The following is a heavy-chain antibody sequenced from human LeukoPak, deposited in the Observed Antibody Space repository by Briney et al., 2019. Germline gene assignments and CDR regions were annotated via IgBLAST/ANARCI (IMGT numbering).Heavy chain of an antibody. D-gene: IGHD5-12*01. V-gene: IGHV5-51*01. CDR1: GYTFTSYW. CDR3: ARGGYSGYAGFDP. CDR2: IYPGDSDT. J-gene: IGHJ5*02. Sequence: GESLKISCKGSGYTFTSYWVGWVRQMPGKGLEWMGTIYPGDSDTRYSPSFQGQVTISADKSISTAYLQWSSLKASDTAMYYCARGGYSGYAGFDPWGQGILVTVSS.